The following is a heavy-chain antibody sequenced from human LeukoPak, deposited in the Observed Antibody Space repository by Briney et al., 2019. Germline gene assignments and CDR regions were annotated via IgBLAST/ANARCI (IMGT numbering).Heavy chain of an antibody. J-gene: IGHJ3*02. CDR2: IRYDGSNK. CDR3: ATYFDWHKKDDAFDI. CDR1: GFTSSSYG. V-gene: IGHV3-30*02. Sequence: PGGSLRLSCAASGFTSSSYGMHWVRQAPGKGLEWVAFIRYDGSNKYYADSVKGRFTISRDNSKNTLYLQMNSLRAEDTAVYYCATYFDWHKKDDAFDIWGQGTMVTVSS. D-gene: IGHD3-9*01.